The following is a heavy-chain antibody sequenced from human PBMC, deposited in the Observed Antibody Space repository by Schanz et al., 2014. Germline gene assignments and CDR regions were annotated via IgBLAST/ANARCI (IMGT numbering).Heavy chain of an antibody. CDR2: ISGSGGST. D-gene: IGHD3-10*01. J-gene: IGHJ4*02. CDR1: GFTFRNYA. V-gene: IGHV3-23*01. Sequence: VQLLESGGGLVQPGGSLKLSCSASGFTFRNYALSWVRQAPGKGLAWVSAISGSGGSTYYADSVKGRFTISRDNSNHTLYLQMNSLRAEDTAVYYCARVRTIYGSGAMGYWGQGTLVTVSS. CDR3: ARVRTIYGSGAMGY.